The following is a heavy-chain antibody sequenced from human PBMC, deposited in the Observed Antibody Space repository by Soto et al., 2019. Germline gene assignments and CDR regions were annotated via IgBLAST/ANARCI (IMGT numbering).Heavy chain of an antibody. Sequence: QVQLVQSGAEVKKPGASVEVSCKVSGYTITELSMHWVRQAPGKGLEWMGGLDPEDGETIYAQKFQGRVTMTEDTSTDTVYMELSSLRSEDTAVYYCATWFGDGYYFDYWGQGTLVTVSS. CDR1: GYTITELS. D-gene: IGHD3-10*01. CDR3: ATWFGDGYYFDY. J-gene: IGHJ4*02. V-gene: IGHV1-24*01. CDR2: LDPEDGET.